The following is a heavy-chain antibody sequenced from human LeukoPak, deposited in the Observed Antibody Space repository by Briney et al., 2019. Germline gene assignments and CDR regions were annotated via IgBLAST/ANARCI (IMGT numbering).Heavy chain of an antibody. Sequence: GGSLRLSCAASGFTFSSYWMSWVRQAPGKGLEWVANIKQDGSEKYYVDSVKGRFTISRDNAKNSLYLQMNSLRAEDTAVYYCARDLSVAAAVHFDYWGQGTLVTVSS. CDR2: IKQDGSEK. CDR1: GFTFSSYW. D-gene: IGHD6-13*01. J-gene: IGHJ4*02. CDR3: ARDLSVAAAVHFDY. V-gene: IGHV3-7*01.